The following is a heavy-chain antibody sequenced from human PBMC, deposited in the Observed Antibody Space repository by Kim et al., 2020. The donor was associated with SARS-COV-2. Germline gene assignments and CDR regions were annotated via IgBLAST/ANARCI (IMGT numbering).Heavy chain of an antibody. CDR3: AKGGTTVTTSLDS. CDR1: GFTFSNYA. CDR2: ISGSGGST. J-gene: IGHJ4*02. Sequence: GGSLRLSCAASGFTFSNYAMSWVRQAPGKGLEWVSTISGSGGSTYYADSLKGRFTISRDSSKTTLYLQMNSLRAEDTAVYYCAKGGTTVTTSLDSWGQGTLVTSPQ. D-gene: IGHD4-17*01. V-gene: IGHV3-23*01.